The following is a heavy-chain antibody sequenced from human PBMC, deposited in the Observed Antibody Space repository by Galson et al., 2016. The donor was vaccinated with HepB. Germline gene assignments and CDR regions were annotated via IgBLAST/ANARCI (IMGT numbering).Heavy chain of an antibody. J-gene: IGHJ4*02. D-gene: IGHD4-17*01. V-gene: IGHV3-33*01. CDR2: IWHDGSNQ. CDR1: GFTFSTYG. Sequence: SLRLSCAASGFTFSTYGMHWVRQAPGKGLEWVSVIWHDGSNQLYADSVKGRFAISRDNSKNTLYLQMNSLRAEDTAVYYCVASSGDYTHLDYWGQGTLVTVSS. CDR3: VASSGDYTHLDY.